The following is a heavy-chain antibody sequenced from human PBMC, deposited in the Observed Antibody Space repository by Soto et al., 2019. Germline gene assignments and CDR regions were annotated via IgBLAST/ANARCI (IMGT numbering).Heavy chain of an antibody. V-gene: IGHV3-48*02. Sequence: PGESLKISCAASGFTFSSFHMNWVRQAPWRGLEWVAYITSSSDTIYYSDSVKGRFTISRDNGKNSPFLQMNSLRDEDTAVYYCARVVVVIPPGYYYAMDVWGQGTTVTSP. J-gene: IGHJ6*02. D-gene: IGHD3-22*01. CDR3: ARVVVVIPPGYYYAMDV. CDR2: ITSSSDTI. CDR1: GFTFSSFH.